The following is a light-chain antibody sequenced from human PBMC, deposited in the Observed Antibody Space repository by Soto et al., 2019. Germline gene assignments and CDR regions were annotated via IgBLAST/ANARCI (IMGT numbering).Light chain of an antibody. J-gene: IGKJ1*01. Sequence: DIQMTQSPSAMSASVGDRVTITCRASQGIRHYLAWFQQKPGKVPQRLIYGASILQSGVPSRFNGSGSGTEFTLTINSLQSEDFATYYCLQHNTYSWTFGQGTKVEIK. CDR3: LQHNTYSWT. CDR1: QGIRHY. CDR2: GAS. V-gene: IGKV1-17*03.